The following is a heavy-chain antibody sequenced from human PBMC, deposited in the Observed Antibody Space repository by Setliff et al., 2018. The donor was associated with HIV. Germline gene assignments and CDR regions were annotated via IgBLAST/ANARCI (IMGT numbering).Heavy chain of an antibody. CDR3: ATKVYCTNGVCLDAFDL. CDR1: GYTFTGYY. V-gene: IGHV1-2*06. CDR2: INPNSGGT. D-gene: IGHD2-8*01. Sequence: GASVKVSCKASGYTFTGYYMHWVRQAPGQGLEWMGRINPNSGGTNYAQKFQGRVTMTRDTSSSTAYMELSRLRSDDTAVYYCATKVYCTNGVCLDAFDLWGQGTMVTVSS. J-gene: IGHJ3*01.